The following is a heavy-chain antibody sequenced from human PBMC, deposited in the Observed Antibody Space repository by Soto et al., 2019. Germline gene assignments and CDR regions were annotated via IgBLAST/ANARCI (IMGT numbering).Heavy chain of an antibody. V-gene: IGHV1-3*01. Sequence: ASVKVSCKASGYTFTSYAMHWVRQAPGQRLEWMGWINAGNGNTKYSQKFQGRVTITRNTSTSTAYMELSSLRSDDAAVYYCARRSLIAVTLDYWGQGTLVTVSS. CDR3: ARRSLIAVTLDY. J-gene: IGHJ4*02. D-gene: IGHD2-21*01. CDR2: INAGNGNT. CDR1: GYTFTSYA.